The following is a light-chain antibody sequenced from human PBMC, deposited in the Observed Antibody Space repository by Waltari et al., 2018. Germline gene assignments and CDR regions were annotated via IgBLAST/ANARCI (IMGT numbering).Light chain of an antibody. J-gene: IGLJ1*01. Sequence: QSALTQPASVSGSPGQSITISCTGTRRDVGGYDRVSWYQQRPDKAPKVVILDVSYRPSGVSNRFSGSKSGNTASLTISGLQAEDEADYYCTSYTSSHSLVFGTGTKVTVL. CDR2: DVS. CDR1: RRDVGGYDR. V-gene: IGLV2-14*03. CDR3: TSYTSSHSLV.